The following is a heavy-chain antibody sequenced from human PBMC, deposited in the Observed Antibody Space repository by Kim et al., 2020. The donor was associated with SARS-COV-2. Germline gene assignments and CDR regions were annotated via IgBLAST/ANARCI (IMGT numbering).Heavy chain of an antibody. D-gene: IGHD6-19*01. CDR3: ARDGGSGLPGYYGMDV. V-gene: IGHV3-30*04. CDR2: ISYDGSNK. CDR1: GFTFSSYA. Sequence: GGSLRLSCAASGFTFSSYAMHWVRQAPGKGLEWVAVISYDGSNKYYADSVKGRFTISRDNSKNTLYLQMNSLRAEDTAVYYCARDGGSGLPGYYGMDVWGQGTTVTVSS. J-gene: IGHJ6*02.